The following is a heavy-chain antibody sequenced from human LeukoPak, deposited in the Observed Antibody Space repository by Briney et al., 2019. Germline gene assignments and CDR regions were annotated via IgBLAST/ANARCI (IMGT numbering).Heavy chain of an antibody. CDR1: GYTFTSCD. D-gene: IGHD3-10*01. V-gene: IGHV1-8*01. J-gene: IGHJ1*01. CDR2: MNPNSGNT. CDR3: ARGRAKGSGSYNFQH. Sequence: ASVKVSCKASGYTFTSCDINWVRQATGQGLEWMGWMNPNSGNTGYAQKFQGRVTMTRNTSISTAYMELSSLRSEDTAVYYCARGRAKGSGSYNFQHWGQGTLVTVSS.